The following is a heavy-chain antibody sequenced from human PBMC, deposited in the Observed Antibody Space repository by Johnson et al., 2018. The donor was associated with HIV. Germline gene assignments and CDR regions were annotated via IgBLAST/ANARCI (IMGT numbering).Heavy chain of an antibody. V-gene: IGHV3-30*02. CDR2: IRYDGSNK. D-gene: IGHD3-10*02. CDR1: GFTFSSYG. CDR3: ARKASTTFWGWDACDV. Sequence: QVQLVESGGGVVQPGRSLRLSCAASGFTFSSYGMHWVRQAPGKGLDWVAFIRYDGSNKYYADSVKGRFTISRENAKNSLYLQMNSLRPEDSAVYYCARKASTTFWGWDACDVLGQGTMVTISS. J-gene: IGHJ3*01.